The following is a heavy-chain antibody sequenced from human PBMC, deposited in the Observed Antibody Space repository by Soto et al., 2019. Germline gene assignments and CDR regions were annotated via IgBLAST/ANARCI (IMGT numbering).Heavy chain of an antibody. CDR3: TTDYYYDSSGWDAFDI. V-gene: IGHV3-73*01. CDR2: IRSKANSYAT. CDR1: GFTFSGSA. D-gene: IGHD3-22*01. J-gene: IGHJ3*02. Sequence: GGSQRLSCAASGFTFSGSAMHWVRQASGKGLEWVGRIRSKANSYATAYAASVKGRFTISRDDSKNTLYLQMNSLKTEDTAVYYCTTDYYYDSSGWDAFDIWGQGTMVTVSS.